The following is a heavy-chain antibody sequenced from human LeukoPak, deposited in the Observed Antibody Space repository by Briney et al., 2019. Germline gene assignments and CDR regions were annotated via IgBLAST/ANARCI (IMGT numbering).Heavy chain of an antibody. Sequence: GGSLRLSCAASGFTFSSYEMNWVRQAPGKGLEWVSYISSSGSTIYYADSVKGRFTISRDNAKNSLYLQLDSLRAEDTAVYYCAELGITMIGGVWGKGTTVTISS. J-gene: IGHJ6*04. V-gene: IGHV3-48*03. CDR2: ISSSGSTI. CDR3: AELGITMIGGV. CDR1: GFTFSSYE. D-gene: IGHD3-10*02.